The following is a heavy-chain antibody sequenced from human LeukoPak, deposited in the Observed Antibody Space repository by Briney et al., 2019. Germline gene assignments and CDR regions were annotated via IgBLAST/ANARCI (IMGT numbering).Heavy chain of an antibody. V-gene: IGHV3-30-3*01. CDR1: GFTFSSYA. CDR2: ISYDGSNK. J-gene: IGHJ4*02. Sequence: GGSLRLSCAASGFTFSSYAMHWVRQAPGKGLEWVAVISYDGSNKYYADSVKGRFTIYRDNSKNTLYLQMNSLRAEDTAVYYCTRDFLTYYYDSSGYLVYWGQGTLVTVSS. CDR3: TRDFLTYYYDSSGYLVY. D-gene: IGHD3-22*01.